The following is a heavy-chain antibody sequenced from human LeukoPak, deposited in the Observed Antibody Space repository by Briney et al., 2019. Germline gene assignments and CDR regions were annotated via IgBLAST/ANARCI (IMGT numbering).Heavy chain of an antibody. V-gene: IGHV4-59*12. CDR2: IYYSGST. D-gene: IGHD6-6*01. CDR1: GGSISSYY. J-gene: IGHJ3*02. Sequence: PSETLSLTCTVSGGSISSYYWSWIRQPPGKGLEWIGYIYYSGSTNYNPSLKSRLTISVDTSKNQFSLELSSVTAADTAVYYCAREGSSSPHDAFDIWGQGTMVTVSS. CDR3: AREGSSSPHDAFDI.